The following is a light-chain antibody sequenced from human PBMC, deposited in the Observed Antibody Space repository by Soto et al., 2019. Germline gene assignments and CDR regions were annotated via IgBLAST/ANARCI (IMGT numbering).Light chain of an antibody. CDR1: RSVSSSY. Sequence: EIVLTQSPGTLSLSPGERATLSCRASRSVSSSYLAWYQQKPGQAPRLLIYGASSRATGIPDRFSGSGSATDFTLTISRLEPEDFAVYYCQPYSASPLAFGGGTKVEIK. CDR2: GAS. J-gene: IGKJ4*01. CDR3: QPYSASPLA. V-gene: IGKV3-20*01.